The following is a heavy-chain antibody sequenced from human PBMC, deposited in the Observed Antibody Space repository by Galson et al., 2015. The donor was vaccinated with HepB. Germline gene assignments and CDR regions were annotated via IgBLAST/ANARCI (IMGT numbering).Heavy chain of an antibody. D-gene: IGHD4-17*01. Sequence: ASGFTFSDYYMSWIRQAPGKGLEWLAYVSSNTIYTNYADSVKGRFTVSRDNVKNSISLQMNRLSVEDTAMYYCARVADSHYGDHTHFDSWGQGALVTVSS. J-gene: IGHJ4*02. V-gene: IGHV3-11*06. CDR2: VSSNTIYT. CDR3: ARVADSHYGDHTHFDS. CDR1: GFTFSDYY.